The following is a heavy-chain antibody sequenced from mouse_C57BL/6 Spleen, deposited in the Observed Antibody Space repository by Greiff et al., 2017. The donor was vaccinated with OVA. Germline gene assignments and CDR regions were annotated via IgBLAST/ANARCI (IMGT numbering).Heavy chain of an antibody. J-gene: IGHJ4*01. D-gene: IGHD2-3*01. Sequence: QVQLKESGPGLVQPSQSLSITCTVSGFSLTSYGVHWVRQSPGKGLEWLGVIWSGGSTDYNAAFISRLSISKDNSKSQVFFKMNSLQADDTAIYYCARNVVTTGDYAMDYWGQGTSVTVSS. CDR1: GFSLTSYG. CDR3: ARNVVTTGDYAMDY. V-gene: IGHV2-2*01. CDR2: IWSGGST.